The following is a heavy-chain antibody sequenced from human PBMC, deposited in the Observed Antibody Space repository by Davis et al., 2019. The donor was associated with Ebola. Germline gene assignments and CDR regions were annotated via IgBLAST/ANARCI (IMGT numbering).Heavy chain of an antibody. D-gene: IGHD3-22*01. V-gene: IGHV3-21*01. J-gene: IGHJ4*02. Sequence: PGGSLRLFCAASGFTFSRYTMNWVRQAPGKGLEWVSSISSSSSYIYYADSVKGRFTISRDNAKNSLYLQMNSLRAEDTAVYYCAREADYYDSSGYSHYFDYWGQGTLVTVSS. CDR2: ISSSSSYI. CDR3: AREADYYDSSGYSHYFDY. CDR1: GFTFSRYT.